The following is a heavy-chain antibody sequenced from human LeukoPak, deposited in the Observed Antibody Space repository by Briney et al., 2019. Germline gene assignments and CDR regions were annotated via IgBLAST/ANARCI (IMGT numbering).Heavy chain of an antibody. D-gene: IGHD1-26*01. CDR3: AKELGAYDAFDI. V-gene: IGHV3-66*01. J-gene: IGHJ3*02. Sequence: GGSLRLSCAAPGFTFSSYSMNWVRQAPGKGLEWVSVIYSGGNTYYADSVKGRFTISRDNSKNTLYLQMNSLRAEDTAVYYCAKELGAYDAFDIWGQGTMVTVSS. CDR1: GFTFSSYS. CDR2: IYSGGNT.